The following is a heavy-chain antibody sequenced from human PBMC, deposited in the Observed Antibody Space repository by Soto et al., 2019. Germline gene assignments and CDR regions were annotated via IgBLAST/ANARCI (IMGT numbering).Heavy chain of an antibody. Sequence: GESLKISCAASGLTFSSYWMSWVRQAPGKGLEWVANIKQDGSEKYYVDSVKGRFTISRDNAKSSLYLQMNSLRAEDTAVYYCARDRPYWTTGLCSLYFSFDRWGRGTLLT. J-gene: IGHJ2*01. CDR1: GLTFSSYW. D-gene: IGHD2-8*01. CDR2: IKQDGSEK. V-gene: IGHV3-7*01. CDR3: ARDRPYWTTGLCSLYFSFDR.